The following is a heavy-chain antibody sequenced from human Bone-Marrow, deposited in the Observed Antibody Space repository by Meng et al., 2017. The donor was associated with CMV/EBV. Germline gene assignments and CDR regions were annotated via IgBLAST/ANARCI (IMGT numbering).Heavy chain of an antibody. V-gene: IGHV4-38-2*02. D-gene: IGHD4-23*01. CDR1: GYSISSGYY. CDR2: INHSGDT. Sequence: SETLSLTCTVSGYSISSGYYWSWIRQPPGKELEWIATINHSGDTYFNPSLKSRVTISVDTSKNQFSLKLSSVTATDTAIYSCARYYGGLRYFDYWGQGTLVTSPQ. CDR3: ARYYGGLRYFDY. J-gene: IGHJ4*02.